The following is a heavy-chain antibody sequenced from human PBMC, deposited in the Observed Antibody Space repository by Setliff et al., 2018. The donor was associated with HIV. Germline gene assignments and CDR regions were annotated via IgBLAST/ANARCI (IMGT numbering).Heavy chain of an antibody. CDR3: ARGAFIGYGWSYFGMDV. V-gene: IGHV4-39*07. D-gene: IGHD3-22*01. CDR1: GGSFSSDSYY. J-gene: IGHJ6*02. Sequence: SETLSLTCSVSGGSFSSDSYYWGRIRQFPGKGLEWNRSYNYSGSTYYHPSLKSIVTISVDTSKNQFSLKLISVTAADTSVYYCARGAFIGYGWSYFGMDVWGQGTTVTVSS. CDR2: YNYSGST.